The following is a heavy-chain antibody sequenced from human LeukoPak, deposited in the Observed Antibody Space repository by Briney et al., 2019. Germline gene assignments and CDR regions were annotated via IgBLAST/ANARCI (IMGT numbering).Heavy chain of an antibody. V-gene: IGHV3-23*01. D-gene: IGHD2-2*01. J-gene: IGHJ4*02. CDR3: AKGDRVKVVVPGAETY. Sequence: PGGSLRLSCAASGFTFSSYSMNWVRQAPGKGLEWVSVISGSGGSTYYADSVKGRFTISRDNSKNTLYLQMNSLRAEDTAVYYCAKGDRVKVVVPGAETYWGQGTLVTVSS. CDR2: ISGSGGST. CDR1: GFTFSSYS.